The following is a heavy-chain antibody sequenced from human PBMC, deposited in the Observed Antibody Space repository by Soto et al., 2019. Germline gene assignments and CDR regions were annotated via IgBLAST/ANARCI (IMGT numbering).Heavy chain of an antibody. Sequence: QVQLVESGGGVVQPGRSLRLSCAASGFTFSSYGMHWVRQAPGKGLEWVAVIWYDGSNKYYADYVKGRFTISRDNSKNTLYLQMNSLRAEVTAVYYCARGPSYDILTGSFDYWGQGTLVTVYS. D-gene: IGHD3-9*01. CDR2: IWYDGSNK. J-gene: IGHJ4*02. CDR3: ARGPSYDILTGSFDY. CDR1: GFTFSSYG. V-gene: IGHV3-33*01.